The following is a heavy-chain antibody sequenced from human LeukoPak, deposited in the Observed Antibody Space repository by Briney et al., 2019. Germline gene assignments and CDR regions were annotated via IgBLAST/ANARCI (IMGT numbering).Heavy chain of an antibody. V-gene: IGHV3-7*01. CDR2: IKQDGSEK. D-gene: IGHD3-3*01. CDR3: ARDPTVDFWSGLRGVDY. CDR1: GFTFSSYW. Sequence: GGSLRLSCAASGFTFSSYWMSWVRQAPGKGLEWVANIKQDGSEKYYVDSVKGRFTISRDNAKNSLYLQMNSLRAEDTAVYYCARDPTVDFWSGLRGVDYWGQGTLVTVTS. J-gene: IGHJ4*02.